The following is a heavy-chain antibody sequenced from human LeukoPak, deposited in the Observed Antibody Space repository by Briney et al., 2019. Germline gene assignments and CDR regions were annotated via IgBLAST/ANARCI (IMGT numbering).Heavy chain of an antibody. CDR1: GYSFTTYW. CDR2: IYPGDSDT. V-gene: IGHV5-51*01. J-gene: IGHJ4*02. Sequence: GESLKISCKGSGYSFTTYWIGWVRQTPGKGLEWMGIIYPGDSDTRYSPSFQGQVTISADKSISTAYLQWNSLKSSDTAIYYCARQNASGSPTYWGQGTLVTVSS. CDR3: ARQNASGSPTY. D-gene: IGHD3-10*01.